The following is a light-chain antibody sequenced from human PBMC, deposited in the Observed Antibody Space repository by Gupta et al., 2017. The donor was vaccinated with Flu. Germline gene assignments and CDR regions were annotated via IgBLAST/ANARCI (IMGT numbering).Light chain of an antibody. CDR2: QVS. J-gene: IGKJ1*01. V-gene: IGKV2-30*01. CDR1: QGLVYSDGNTY. CDR3: MQGAHWPWA. Sequence: ISCRSSQGLVYSDGNTYLHWFQQRPGQSPRRLIYQVSYRDSGVPDRFSGSGSGTDFTLKISRVEAEDVGIYFYMQGAHWPWAFGQGTTVEIK.